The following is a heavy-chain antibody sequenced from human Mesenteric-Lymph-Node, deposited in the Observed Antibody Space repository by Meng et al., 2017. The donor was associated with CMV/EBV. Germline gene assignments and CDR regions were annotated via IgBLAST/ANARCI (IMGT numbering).Heavy chain of an antibody. CDR2: INPNSGDT. V-gene: IGHV1-2*02. J-gene: IGHJ1*01. Sequence: ASVKVSCKASGYTFTGYFMHWVRQAPGQGLEWMGWINPNSGDTNCAQKFQGRVTMTRDTSISTAYMELSRLRSDDTAVYYCARESRGVKTSWARTSFQHWGQGTLVTVSS. D-gene: IGHD3-10*01. CDR1: GYTFTGYF. CDR3: ARESRGVKTSWARTSFQH.